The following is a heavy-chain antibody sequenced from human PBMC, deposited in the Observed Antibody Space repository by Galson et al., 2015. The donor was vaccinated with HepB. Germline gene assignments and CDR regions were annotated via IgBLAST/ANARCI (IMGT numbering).Heavy chain of an antibody. CDR1: GFTFSKFA. V-gene: IGHV3-23*01. Sequence: SLRLSCAASGFTFSKFAMSWVRQAPGKGLEWVSTITGSGDSTYYADSVNGRFTISRDASKNTLYLQMSSLRAEDTALYYCAKDGWFADYTNNLDSWGQGTLVTVSS. D-gene: IGHD4-11*01. CDR3: AKDGWFADYTNNLDS. CDR2: ITGSGDST. J-gene: IGHJ4*02.